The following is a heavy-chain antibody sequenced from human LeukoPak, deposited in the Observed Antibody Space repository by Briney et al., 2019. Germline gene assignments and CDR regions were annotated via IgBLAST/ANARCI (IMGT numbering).Heavy chain of an antibody. V-gene: IGHV4-30-4*08. CDR2: IYYSGST. D-gene: IGHD3-22*01. CDR1: GGSISSSSYY. Sequence: SETLSLTCTVSGGSISSSSYYWGWIRQPPGKGLEWIGYIYYSGSTYYNPSLKSRVTISVDTSKNQFSLKLSSVTAADTAVYYCAREGFYYDSSGSDDAFDIWGQGTMVIVSS. J-gene: IGHJ3*02. CDR3: AREGFYYDSSGSDDAFDI.